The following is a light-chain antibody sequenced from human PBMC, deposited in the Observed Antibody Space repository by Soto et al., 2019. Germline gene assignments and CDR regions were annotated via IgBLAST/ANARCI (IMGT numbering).Light chain of an antibody. V-gene: IGLV2-14*01. CDR1: SSDVGGYNY. CDR2: EVS. Sequence: QSVLTQPASVSGSPGQSITISCTGTSSDVGGYNYVSWYQQYPGKAPKLIIYEVSNRPSGVSDRFSASKSGNTASLTISGLQAEDESDYYCSSYTSTTNGVFGGGTKLTVL. CDR3: SSYTSTTNGV. J-gene: IGLJ3*02.